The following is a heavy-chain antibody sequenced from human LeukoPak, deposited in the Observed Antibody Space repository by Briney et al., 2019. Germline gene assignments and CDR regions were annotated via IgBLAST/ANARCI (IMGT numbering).Heavy chain of an antibody. D-gene: IGHD3-9*01. Sequence: ASVKVSCKASGYTFTGYYMHWVRQAPGQGLEWMGWINPNSGGTNYAQKIQGRVTMTRDTSISTAYMELSRLRSDDTAVYYCARGSRRYFDWSSFDYWGQGTLVTVSS. CDR3: ARGSRRYFDWSSFDY. CDR1: GYTFTGYY. J-gene: IGHJ4*02. CDR2: INPNSGGT. V-gene: IGHV1-2*02.